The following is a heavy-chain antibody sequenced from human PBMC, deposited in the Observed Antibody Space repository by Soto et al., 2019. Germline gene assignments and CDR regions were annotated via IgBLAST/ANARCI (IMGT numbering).Heavy chain of an antibody. CDR3: AKPQEWPRIAAAGSFDY. Sequence: GGSLRLSCAASGFTFSSYAMSWVRQAPGKGLEWVSAISGSGGSTYYADSVKGRFTISRDNSKNTLYLQMNSLRAEDTAVYYCAKPQEWPRIAAAGSFDYWGQGTLVTVSS. D-gene: IGHD6-13*01. CDR2: ISGSGGST. CDR1: GFTFSSYA. J-gene: IGHJ4*02. V-gene: IGHV3-23*01.